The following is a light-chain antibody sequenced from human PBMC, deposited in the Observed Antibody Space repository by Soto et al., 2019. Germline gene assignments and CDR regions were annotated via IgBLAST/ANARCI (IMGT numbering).Light chain of an antibody. CDR3: QTWGTGVV. CDR1: RGHGSYA. CDR2: LNSDGSH. Sequence: QSVRTQPPFALASLGASVNPTGTVSRGHGSYALEGHQHQPEKGPRYLMKLNSDGSHSKGDGIPDRFSGSSSGAERYLTISSLQSEDEADYYCQTWGTGVVFGGGTKLTVL. V-gene: IGLV4-69*01. J-gene: IGLJ2*01.